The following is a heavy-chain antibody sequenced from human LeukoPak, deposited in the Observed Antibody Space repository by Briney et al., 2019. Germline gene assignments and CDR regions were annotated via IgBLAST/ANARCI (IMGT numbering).Heavy chain of an antibody. CDR2: IKPDSGSS. J-gene: IGHJ4*02. D-gene: IGHD6-19*01. V-gene: IGHV1-2*02. CDR1: GYTFTAYY. Sequence: ASVKVSCRASGYTFTAYYIHWLRQAPGQGPEWMGWIKPDSGSSHYAQKFQGRVTMTRDTSSNSAYMDLTRLKSDDTAVYYCARARVPITVAGLYYFDYWGQGALVTVSS. CDR3: ARARVPITVAGLYYFDY.